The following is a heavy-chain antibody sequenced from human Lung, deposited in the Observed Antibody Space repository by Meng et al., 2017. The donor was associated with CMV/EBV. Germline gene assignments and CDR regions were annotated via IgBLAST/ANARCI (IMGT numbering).Heavy chain of an antibody. CDR1: GFTFSSYW. Sequence: ESXKISCAASGFTFSSYWMSWVRQAPGKGLEWVANIKQDGSEKYYVDSVKGRFTISRDNAKNSLYLQMNSLRAEDTAVYYCARDRGRYGMDVWGQGTTVXVSS. V-gene: IGHV3-7*01. CDR3: ARDRGRYGMDV. CDR2: IKQDGSEK. J-gene: IGHJ6*02.